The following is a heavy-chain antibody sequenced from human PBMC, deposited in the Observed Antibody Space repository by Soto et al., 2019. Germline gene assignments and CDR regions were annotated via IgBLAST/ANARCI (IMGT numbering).Heavy chain of an antibody. CDR2: IIPIFGTA. CDR1: GGTFSSYA. D-gene: IGHD3-22*01. J-gene: IGHJ5*02. V-gene: IGHV1-69*01. Sequence: QVQLVQSGAEVKKPGSSVKVSCKASGGTFSSYAISWVRQAPGQGLEWMGGIIPIFGTANYAQKFQGRVTITADESTSTAYMELSSLRSEDTAVYYCERALNYDSSGHVVWWFDPWRQGTLVTVSS. CDR3: ERALNYDSSGHVVWWFDP.